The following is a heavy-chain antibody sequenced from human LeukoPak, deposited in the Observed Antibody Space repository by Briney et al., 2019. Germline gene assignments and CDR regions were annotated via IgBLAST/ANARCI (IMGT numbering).Heavy chain of an antibody. V-gene: IGHV3-15*01. D-gene: IGHD2-15*01. CDR3: ATDGYCGGGSCYSFDY. J-gene: IGHJ4*02. CDR2: IKSKTDGGTI. CDR1: GFTFRSAW. Sequence: GGSLRLSCAASGFTFRSAWLNWVRQAPGKGLEWVGRIKSKTDGGTIDYAAPVKGRFTISRDDSKNTVYLQMNSLKTEDTAVYYCATDGYCGGGSCYSFDYWGQGTLVTLSS.